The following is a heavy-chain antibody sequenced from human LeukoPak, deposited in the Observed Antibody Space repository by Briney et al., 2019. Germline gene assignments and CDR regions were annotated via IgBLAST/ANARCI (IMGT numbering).Heavy chain of an antibody. Sequence: PSETLSLTCAVSGYSISSGYYWGWIRQPPGKGLEWIGSIYHSGSTYYNPSLKSRVTISVDTSKNQFSLKLSSVTAADTAVYYCARSPPTYCSSTSCYLYSAARYYFDYWGQGALVTVSS. D-gene: IGHD2-2*01. CDR3: ARSPPTYCSSTSCYLYSAARYYFDY. J-gene: IGHJ4*02. V-gene: IGHV4-38-2*01. CDR2: IYHSGST. CDR1: GYSISSGYY.